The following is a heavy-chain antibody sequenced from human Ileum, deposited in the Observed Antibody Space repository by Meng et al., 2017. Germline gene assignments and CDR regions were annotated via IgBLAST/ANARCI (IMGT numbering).Heavy chain of an antibody. J-gene: IGHJ5*02. CDR2: IFYSGST. CDR3: ARVRRGLGLRFDP. D-gene: IGHD3/OR15-3a*01. CDR1: GGSISSGGYY. Sequence: QVHMQESGPGLVKPLQTLSLTCNVSGGSISSGGYYWGWIRQHPGKGLEWIGYIFYSGSTYYNSSLKSRINISVDTSKNQFSLKVSSVTAADTAVYCCARVRRGLGLRFDPWGQGTLVTVSS. V-gene: IGHV4-31*03.